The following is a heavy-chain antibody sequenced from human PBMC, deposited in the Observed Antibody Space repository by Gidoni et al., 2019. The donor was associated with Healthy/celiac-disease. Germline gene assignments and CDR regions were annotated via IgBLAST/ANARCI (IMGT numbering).Heavy chain of an antibody. J-gene: IGHJ4*02. CDR1: GFTFSSYG. CDR2: ISYDGSNK. CDR3: AKDKRATPLDYFDY. Sequence: QVQLVESGGGVVQPGRSLRLSCAASGFTFSSYGMHWVRQAPGKGLEWVAVISYDGSNKYYADSVKGRFTISRDNSKNTLYLQMNSLRAEDTAVYYCAKDKRATPLDYFDYWGQGTLVTVSS. D-gene: IGHD5-12*01. V-gene: IGHV3-30*18.